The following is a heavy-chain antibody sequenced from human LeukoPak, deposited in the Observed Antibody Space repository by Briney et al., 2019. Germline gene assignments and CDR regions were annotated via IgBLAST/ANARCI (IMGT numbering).Heavy chain of an antibody. V-gene: IGHV3-30*01. Sequence: GGSLRLSCAASGFTFSSYATHWVRQAPGKGLEWVAVISYDGSNKYYADSVKGRFTISRDNSKDTLYLQMNSLRAEDTAVYYCARDLFYYDSSGYHNFDYWGQGTLVTVSS. CDR2: ISYDGSNK. CDR3: ARDLFYYDSSGYHNFDY. CDR1: GFTFSSYA. J-gene: IGHJ4*02. D-gene: IGHD3-22*01.